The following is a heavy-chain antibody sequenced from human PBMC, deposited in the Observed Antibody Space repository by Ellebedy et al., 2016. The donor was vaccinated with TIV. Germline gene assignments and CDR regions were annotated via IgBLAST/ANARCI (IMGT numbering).Heavy chain of an antibody. J-gene: IGHJ3*01. V-gene: IGHV3-7*03. CDR2: IRQDGNDK. CDR1: RFPFSSYW. D-gene: IGHD4-17*01. CDR3: ASDGSYGDYRSPAHALTF. Sequence: GESLKISCAASRFPFSSYWMSWVRQAPGKGLEWVANIRQDGNDKYYVDSVKGRFTISRDNAKKPLYLQMNSLRVNETAVYYCASDGSYGDYRSPAHALTFWGQGTLVTVSS.